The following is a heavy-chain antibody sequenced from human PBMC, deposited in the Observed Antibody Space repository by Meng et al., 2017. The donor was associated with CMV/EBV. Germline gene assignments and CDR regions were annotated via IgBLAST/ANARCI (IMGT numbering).Heavy chain of an antibody. V-gene: IGHV3-30*02. J-gene: IGHJ4*03. CDR2: IRYDGSNK. D-gene: IGHD6-13*01. CDR3: AKRFSLQSLGSSWYVRDY. CDR1: GFTFSSYG. Sequence: GGSLRLSCAASGFTFSSYGMHWVRQAPGKGLEWVAFIRYDGSNKYYADSVKGRFTISRDNSKNTLYLQMNSLRAEDTAVYYCAKRFSLQSLGSSWYVRDYWGQGTTVTVSS.